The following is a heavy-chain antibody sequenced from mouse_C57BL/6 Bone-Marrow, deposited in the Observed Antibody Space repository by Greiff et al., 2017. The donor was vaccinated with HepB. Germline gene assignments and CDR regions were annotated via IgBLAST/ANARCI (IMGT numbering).Heavy chain of an antibody. CDR2: IDPENGDT. V-gene: IGHV14-4*01. J-gene: IGHJ2*01. CDR3: TTEDGSSYENFDY. CDR1: GFNIKDDY. D-gene: IGHD1-1*01. Sequence: EVQLQQSGAELVRPGASVKLSCTASGFNIKDDYMHWVKQRPEQGLEWIGWIDPENGDTEYASKFQGKATITADTSSNTAYQQLSSLTSEDTAVYYCTTEDGSSYENFDYWGQGTTLTVSS.